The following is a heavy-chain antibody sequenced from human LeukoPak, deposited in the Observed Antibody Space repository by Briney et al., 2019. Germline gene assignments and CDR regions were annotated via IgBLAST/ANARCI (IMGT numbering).Heavy chain of an antibody. J-gene: IGHJ4*02. CDR3: ARHVKIPVAGFDY. V-gene: IGHV4-59*08. CDR2: INYSGFT. Sequence: SETLSLTCTVSGGSISSYYWSWIRQPPGKGLEWIGYINYSGFTKYNPSVKSRITLSVDTPKNQFSLNLTSVTAADTAIYYCARHVKIPVAGFDYWGQGTPVTVSS. D-gene: IGHD6-19*01. CDR1: GGSISSYY.